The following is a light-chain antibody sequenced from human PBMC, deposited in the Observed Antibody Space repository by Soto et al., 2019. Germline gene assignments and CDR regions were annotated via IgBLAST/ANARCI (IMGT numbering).Light chain of an antibody. J-gene: IGKJ3*01. CDR2: GAS. CDR3: QQYGSSPS. V-gene: IGKV3-20*01. CDR1: QSVSSSY. Sequence: EMVLTQSPGTLSLSPGERATLSCRASQSVSSSYLAWYQQKPGQAPSLLIYGASSRATGIPDRFIGSGSGTDFTLTISRLEPEDFEVYYCQQYGSSPSFGPGTKVDIK.